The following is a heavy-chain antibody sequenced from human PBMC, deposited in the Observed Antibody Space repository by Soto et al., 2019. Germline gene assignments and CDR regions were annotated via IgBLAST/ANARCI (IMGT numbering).Heavy chain of an antibody. CDR2: ISNSGGST. D-gene: IGHD4-17*01. Sequence: QAGGSLRLSCAASGFTFSSYAMSWVRQAPGKGLEWVSTISNSGGSTYYADSVKGRFTISRDNSKNTLYLQMDSLRAEDTAVYYCATSYGDYVPVYWGQGTLVTVSS. V-gene: IGHV3-23*01. CDR3: ATSYGDYVPVY. CDR1: GFTFSSYA. J-gene: IGHJ4*02.